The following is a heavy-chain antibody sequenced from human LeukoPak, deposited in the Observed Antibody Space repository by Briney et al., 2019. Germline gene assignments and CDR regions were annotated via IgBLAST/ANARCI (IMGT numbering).Heavy chain of an antibody. V-gene: IGHV4-59*06. J-gene: IGHJ4*02. D-gene: IGHD3-10*01. CDR3: ARGPKGSGSFDYFDY. Sequence: SETLSLTCTVSGSSISSYYWSWIRQHPGKGLEWIGYIYYSGSTYYNPSLKSRVTISVDTSKNQFSLKLSSVTAADTAVYYCARGPKGSGSFDYFDYWGQGTLVTVSS. CDR2: IYYSGST. CDR1: GSSISSYY.